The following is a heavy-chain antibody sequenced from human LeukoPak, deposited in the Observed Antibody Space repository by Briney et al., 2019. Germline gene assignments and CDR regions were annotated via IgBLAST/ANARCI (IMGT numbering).Heavy chain of an antibody. V-gene: IGHV4-61*01. CDR2: IYYSGST. CDR1: GGSISSGSYY. Sequence: NASETLSLACTVSGGSISSGSYYWSWIRQPPGKGLEWIGYIYYSGSTNYNPSLESRVTISVDTSKNQFFLKLSSVTAADTAVYYCARDQGAVWSGYYTETWGQGTLVTVSS. CDR3: ARDQGAVWSGYYTET. J-gene: IGHJ5*02. D-gene: IGHD3-3*01.